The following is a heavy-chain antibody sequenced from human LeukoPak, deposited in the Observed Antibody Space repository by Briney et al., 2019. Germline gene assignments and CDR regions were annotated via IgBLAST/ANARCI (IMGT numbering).Heavy chain of an antibody. J-gene: IGHJ4*02. CDR2: ISWNSGSI. CDR1: GFTFDDYA. Sequence: GGSLRLSCAASGFTFDDYAMHWVRQAPGKGLEWVSGISWNSGSIGYADSVKGRFTISRDNAKNSLYLQMNSLRAEDTALYYCAKDGTYYYDSSGYWGYFDYWGQGTLVTVSS. V-gene: IGHV3-9*01. D-gene: IGHD3-22*01. CDR3: AKDGTYYYDSSGYWGYFDY.